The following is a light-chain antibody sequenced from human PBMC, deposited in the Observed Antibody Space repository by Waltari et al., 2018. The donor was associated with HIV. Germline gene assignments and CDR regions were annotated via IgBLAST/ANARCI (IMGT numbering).Light chain of an antibody. Sequence: DIQMTQSPSSLSASVGDRVTITCRASHGIGNNLNWYHHKPGKAPRLLICGATSLQGGVPSRFSGSGSGTEFTLTVSSLQPEDFATYYCQQSYSLPQTFGQGTNVEIK. V-gene: IGKV1-39*01. CDR3: QQSYSLPQT. J-gene: IGKJ1*01. CDR2: GAT. CDR1: HGIGNN.